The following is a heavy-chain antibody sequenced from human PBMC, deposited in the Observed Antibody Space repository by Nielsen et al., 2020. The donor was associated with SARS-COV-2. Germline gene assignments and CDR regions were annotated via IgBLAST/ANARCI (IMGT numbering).Heavy chain of an antibody. CDR1: GFTFSSYA. CDR2: ISYDGSNK. Sequence: GESLKISCAASGFTFSSYAMHWVRQAPGKGLEWVAVISYDGSNKYYADSVKGRFTISRDNSKNTLYLQMNSLRAEDTAVYYCARDHRLLWFGEPDYWGQGIQVTVSS. D-gene: IGHD3-10*01. V-gene: IGHV3-30-3*01. CDR3: ARDHRLLWFGEPDY. J-gene: IGHJ4*02.